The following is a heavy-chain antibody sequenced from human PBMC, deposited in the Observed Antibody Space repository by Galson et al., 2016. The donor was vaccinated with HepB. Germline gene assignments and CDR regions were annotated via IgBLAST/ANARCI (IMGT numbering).Heavy chain of an antibody. CDR1: GFDLSGSG. CDR3: YSYDGADV. V-gene: IGHV3-48*03. Sequence: SLRLSCAASGFDLSGSGLNWVRQAPGKGLQWISYISSRVSPIYYADSVKGRFTISRDNAKNSVYLQMNNLRETHTGSGVSYSYDGADVWGQGTTVIVSS. D-gene: IGHD3-10*01. CDR2: ISSRVSPI. J-gene: IGHJ6*02.